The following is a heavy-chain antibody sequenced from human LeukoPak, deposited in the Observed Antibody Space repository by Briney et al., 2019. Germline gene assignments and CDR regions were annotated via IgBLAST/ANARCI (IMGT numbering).Heavy chain of an antibody. CDR2: IYYSGRT. Sequence: SETLSLTCTVSGDSISTGGYYWTWIRQHPGKGLEWIGYIYYSGRTDYDPSLRSRLNISIDTSKNQFSLKLTSVTAADTAVYYCARPCNSGWRDGFDIWGQGTMVTVSS. V-gene: IGHV4-31*03. D-gene: IGHD6-25*01. J-gene: IGHJ3*02. CDR3: ARPCNSGWRDGFDI. CDR1: GDSISTGGYY.